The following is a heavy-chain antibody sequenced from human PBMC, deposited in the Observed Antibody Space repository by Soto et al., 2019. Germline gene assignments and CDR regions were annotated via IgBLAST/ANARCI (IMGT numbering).Heavy chain of an antibody. D-gene: IGHD3-10*01. CDR3: ARANYYGSPGDFDC. V-gene: IGHV3-48*01. CDR2: ISSSSRTI. J-gene: IGHJ4*02. Sequence: EVQLVESGGGLVQPGGSLRLSCAASGFTFSSYSMNWVRQAPGKGLEWVSYISSSSRTIYYADSVKGRFTISRDNAKNSLYLQMNSLRAEDTAVYYCARANYYGSPGDFDCWGQGTLVTVSS. CDR1: GFTFSSYS.